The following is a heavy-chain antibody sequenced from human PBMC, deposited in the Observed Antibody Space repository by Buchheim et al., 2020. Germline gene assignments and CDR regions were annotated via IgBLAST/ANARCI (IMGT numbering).Heavy chain of an antibody. Sequence: EVQLLESGGGLVQPGGSLRLSCADSGVTFSSYAMSWVRQAPGKGLEWVSALTASGGSTYYADSAKGRFTISRDNYKNTLYLQMNSLRAEDTAVYYCAKDKYSSSYYGMDVWGQGTT. CDR3: AKDKYSSSYYGMDV. CDR1: GVTFSSYA. D-gene: IGHD6-13*01. J-gene: IGHJ6*02. CDR2: LTASGGST. V-gene: IGHV3-23*01.